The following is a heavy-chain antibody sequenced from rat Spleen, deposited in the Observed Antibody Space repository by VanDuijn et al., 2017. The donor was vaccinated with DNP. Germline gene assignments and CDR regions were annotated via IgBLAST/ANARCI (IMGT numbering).Heavy chain of an antibody. CDR3: ARSRYNSDHYFDY. CDR1: GHSITNSYR. V-gene: IGHV3-3*01. J-gene: IGHJ2*01. CDR2: INSAGNT. D-gene: IGHD4-3*01. Sequence: EVQLQESGPGLVKPSQSLSLTCSVTGHSITNSYRWNWIRKFPGNKLEWMGYINSAGNTRYNPSLKSRISITRDTTKNQFFLQVNSVTTEDTATYYCARSRYNSDHYFDYWGQGVMVTVSS.